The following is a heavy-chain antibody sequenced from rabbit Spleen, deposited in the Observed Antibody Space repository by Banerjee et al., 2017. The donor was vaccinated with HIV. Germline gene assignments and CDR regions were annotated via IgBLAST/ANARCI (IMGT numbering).Heavy chain of an antibody. CDR3: ARDTASSFSSYGMDL. Sequence: QEQLVESGGGLVQPEGSLTLTCKASGFPFSDKAVMCWVRQAPGKGLEWIACTNASTGKPVYATWASGRFTISRTSSTTVTLQMTRLTATDTATYFFARDTASSFSSYGMDLWGPGTLVTVS. J-gene: IGHJ6*01. CDR2: TNASTGKP. D-gene: IGHD8-1*01. CDR1: GFPFSDKAV. V-gene: IGHV1S45*01.